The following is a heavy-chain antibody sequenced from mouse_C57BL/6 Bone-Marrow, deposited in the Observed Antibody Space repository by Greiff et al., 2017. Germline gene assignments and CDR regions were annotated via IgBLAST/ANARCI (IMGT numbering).Heavy chain of an antibody. CDR1: GFSLTSYG. CDR2: IWSGGST. CDR3: DRNRGTVVTRVGLFDY. V-gene: IGHV2-2*01. J-gene: IGHJ2*01. Sequence: QVQLQQSGPGLVQPSQSLSITCTVSGFSLTSYGVHWVRQSPGKGLEWLGVIWSGGSTDYNAAFISRLSISKDNAKKQVFFKMNSLQADDSAIYCGDRNRGTVVTRVGLFDYWGQGTTLTVSS. D-gene: IGHD2-2*01.